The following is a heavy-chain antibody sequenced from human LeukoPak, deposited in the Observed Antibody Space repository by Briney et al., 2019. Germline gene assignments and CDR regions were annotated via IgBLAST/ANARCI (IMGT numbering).Heavy chain of an antibody. CDR1: GFDFRNHW. V-gene: IGHV5-51*01. J-gene: IGHJ4*02. CDR3: ARRISGYYIDY. CDR2: IFPGDSDT. D-gene: IGHD1-26*01. Sequence: HGESLKISCQASGFDFRNHWIGWVRQMPGQGLEWMGIIFPGDSDTRYSPSFQGQVTISADKSISTAYLQWSSLKASDTAIYFCARRISGYYIDYWGQGTLVSVSS.